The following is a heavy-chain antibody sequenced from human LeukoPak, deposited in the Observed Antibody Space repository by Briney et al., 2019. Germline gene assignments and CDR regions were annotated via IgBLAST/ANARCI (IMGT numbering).Heavy chain of an antibody. CDR1: GYTFTSYG. CDR3: ARFRTGRAFDM. V-gene: IGHV1-46*01. CDR2: INPSGDST. Sequence: ASVKVSCKASGYTFTSYGINWVRQAPGQGLEWMGIINPSGDSTSYAQKFQGRVTMTRDTSTSTVYMELSSLRSEDTAMYYCARFRTGRAFDMWGQGTMVTVSS. J-gene: IGHJ3*02. D-gene: IGHD3/OR15-3a*01.